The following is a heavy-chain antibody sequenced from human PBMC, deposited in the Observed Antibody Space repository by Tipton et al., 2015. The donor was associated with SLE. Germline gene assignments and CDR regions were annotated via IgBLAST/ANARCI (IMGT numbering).Heavy chain of an antibody. CDR1: GFTFSSYS. CDR3: ARDLKTPRLEYSSSLGY. D-gene: IGHD6-6*01. CDR2: ISSSSSTI. Sequence: SLRLSCAASGFTFSSYSMNWVRQAPGKGLEWVSYISSSSSTIYYADSVKGRFTISRDNAKNSLYLQMNSLRAEDTAVYYCARDLKTPRLEYSSSLGYWGQGTLVTVSS. J-gene: IGHJ4*02. V-gene: IGHV3-48*01.